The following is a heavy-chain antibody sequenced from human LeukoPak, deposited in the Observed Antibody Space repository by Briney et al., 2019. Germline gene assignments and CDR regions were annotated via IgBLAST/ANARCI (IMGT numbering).Heavy chain of an antibody. CDR1: GFTFSDYY. J-gene: IGHJ5*02. Sequence: GGSLRLSCAASGFTFSDYYMSWIRQAPGKGLEWVSYISSSGSTIYYADSVKGRFTISRDNAKNSLYLQMNSLRAEDTVVYYCARGCSGGSCYTPLWFDPWGQGTLVTVSS. CDR3: ARGCSGGSCYTPLWFDP. CDR2: ISSSGSTI. V-gene: IGHV3-11*01. D-gene: IGHD2-15*01.